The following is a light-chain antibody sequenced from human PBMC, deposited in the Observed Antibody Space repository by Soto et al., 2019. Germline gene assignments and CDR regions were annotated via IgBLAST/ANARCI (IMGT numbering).Light chain of an antibody. CDR2: DAS. J-gene: IGKJ1*01. CDR1: QSVSSY. CDR3: QQRSNWPPTWT. V-gene: IGKV3-11*01. Sequence: EIVLSQSPATLSLSPGERATLSCRASQSVSSYLAWYQHIPGQAPRLLIYDASKRATDIPARFSGSGSGTDFTLTISSLEPEDFAVYYCQQRSNWPPTWTFGQGTKVEVK.